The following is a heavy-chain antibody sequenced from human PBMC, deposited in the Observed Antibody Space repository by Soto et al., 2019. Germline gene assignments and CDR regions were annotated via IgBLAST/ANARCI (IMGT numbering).Heavy chain of an antibody. J-gene: IGHJ4*02. CDR1: GGSFSGYY. V-gene: IGHV4-34*01. CDR2: INHSGST. CDR3: ARLGSGWPYYFDY. D-gene: IGHD6-19*01. Sequence: PSETLSLTCAVYGGSFSGYYWSWIRQPPGKGLEWIGEINHSGSTNYNPSLKSRVTISVDTSKNQFSLKLSSVTAADTAVYYCARLGSGWPYYFDYWGQGTLVTVSS.